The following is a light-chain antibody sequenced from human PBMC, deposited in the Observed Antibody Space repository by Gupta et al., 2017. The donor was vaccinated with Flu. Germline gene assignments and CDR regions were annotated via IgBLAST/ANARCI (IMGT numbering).Light chain of an antibody. CDR2: DAS. CDR3: QQYDHWPTWT. Sequence: EKVMTQSPAILSVSPGERDTLSCRASQSVRNNLAWYQQKPGQAPRLLIYDASIRATGVPARFSGSGSGIEXTLTISXLQSEDFAVYFCQQYDHWPTWTFGXGTKVEVK. CDR1: QSVRNN. J-gene: IGKJ1*01. V-gene: IGKV3-15*01.